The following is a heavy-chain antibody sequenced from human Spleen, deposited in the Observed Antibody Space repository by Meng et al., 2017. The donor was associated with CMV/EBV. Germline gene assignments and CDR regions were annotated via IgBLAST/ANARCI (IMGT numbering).Heavy chain of an antibody. Sequence: CVASGFTFSDYYMTWVRQAPGKRLGWLSYISGSGSAIYYANSVKGRFTISRDNAKNSLDLQMDGLRAEDTAVYFCAKANNVPGWFGPWGRGALVTVSS. CDR1: GFTFSDYY. D-gene: IGHD1-14*01. V-gene: IGHV3-11*01. J-gene: IGHJ5*02. CDR3: AKANNVPGWFGP. CDR2: ISGSGSAI.